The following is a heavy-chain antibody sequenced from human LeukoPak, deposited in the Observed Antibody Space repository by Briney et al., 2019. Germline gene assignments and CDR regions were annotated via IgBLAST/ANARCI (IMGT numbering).Heavy chain of an antibody. CDR1: GFTFSSYG. J-gene: IGHJ4*02. CDR3: AKEGRGSSGWYPSY. D-gene: IGHD6-19*01. V-gene: IGHV3-30*18. Sequence: GGSLRLSCAASGFTFSSYGMHWVRQAPGKGLEWVAVISYDGSNKYYADSVKGRFTISRDNSKNTLYLQMNSLRAEDTAVYYCAKEGRGSSGWYPSYWGQGTLVTLSS. CDR2: ISYDGSNK.